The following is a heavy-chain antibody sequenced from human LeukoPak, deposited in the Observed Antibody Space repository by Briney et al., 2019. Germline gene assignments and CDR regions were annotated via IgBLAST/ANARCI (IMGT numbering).Heavy chain of an antibody. V-gene: IGHV3-30-3*01. CDR2: ISYDGSNK. CDR1: GFTFSSYA. D-gene: IGHD3-3*01. CDR3: ARDPPTYYDFWSGYLDY. Sequence: GGSLRLSCAASGFTFSSYAMHWVRQAPGKGLEWVAVISYDGSNKYYADSVKGRFTISRDNSKNTLCLQMNSLRAEDTAVYYCARDPPTYYDFWSGYLDYWGRGTLVTVSS. J-gene: IGHJ4*02.